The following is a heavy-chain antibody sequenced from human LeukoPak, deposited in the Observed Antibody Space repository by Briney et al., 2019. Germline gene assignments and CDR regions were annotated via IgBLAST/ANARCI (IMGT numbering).Heavy chain of an antibody. CDR2: IYNSGST. CDR1: GGSISTYY. D-gene: IGHD6-19*01. Sequence: PSETLSLTCTVSGGSISTYYWSWIRKPPGKGLEWIRHIYNSGSTNYSPSLKSRVTISVDTSKNQFSLKLSSVTAADTAVYYCARFKRAGGWSYFDYWGQGTLVTVSS. CDR3: ARFKRAGGWSYFDY. J-gene: IGHJ4*02. V-gene: IGHV4-59*01.